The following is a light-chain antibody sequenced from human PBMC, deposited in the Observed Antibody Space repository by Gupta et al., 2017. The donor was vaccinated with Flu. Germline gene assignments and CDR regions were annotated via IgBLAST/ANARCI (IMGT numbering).Light chain of an antibody. CDR1: QSISTY. Sequence: PSSLSASGGDRVTSTWRASQSISTYLKWYQQKPGVAPTLLIYAASSVHSGLPSRFSGSGSGTDFTLTISRRQPEDFATYYCHQRDSSPFTFGQGTKLEIK. CDR3: HQRDSSPFT. CDR2: AAS. J-gene: IGKJ2*01. V-gene: IGKV1-39*01.